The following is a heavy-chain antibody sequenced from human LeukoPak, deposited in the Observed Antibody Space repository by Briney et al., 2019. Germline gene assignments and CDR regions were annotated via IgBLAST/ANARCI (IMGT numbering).Heavy chain of an antibody. D-gene: IGHD4-17*01. V-gene: IGHV1-69*13. CDR2: IIPIFGTA. CDR1: GYTFTSYA. CDR3: ASEYGPGVDY. Sequence: SVKVSCKASGYTFTSYAISWVRQAPGQGLEWMGGIIPIFGTANYAQKFQGRVTITVDESTSTVYMELSSLRSEDTAVYYCASEYGPGVDYWGQGTLVTVSS. J-gene: IGHJ4*02.